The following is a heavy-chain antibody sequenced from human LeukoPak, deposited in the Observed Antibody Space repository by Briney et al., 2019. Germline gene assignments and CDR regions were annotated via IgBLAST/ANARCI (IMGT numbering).Heavy chain of an antibody. CDR1: GVSISSGDYY. CDR3: AREGPTFGWFDP. CDR2: IYYSGST. V-gene: IGHV4-30-4*01. J-gene: IGHJ5*02. D-gene: IGHD3-16*01. Sequence: SETLSLTCTVSGVSISSGDYYWSWLRQPPGKGLEWIAYIYYSGSTYYNPSLKSRVTISVDTSKNQFSLKLSSVTAADTAVYYCAREGPTFGWFDPWGQGTLVTVSS.